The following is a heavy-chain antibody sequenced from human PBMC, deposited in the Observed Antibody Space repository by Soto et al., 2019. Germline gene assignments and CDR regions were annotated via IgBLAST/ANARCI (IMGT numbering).Heavy chain of an antibody. CDR3: ARPRGDFAAGYFDY. Sequence: QVQLVQSGAEVKKPGSSVKVSCKASGGTFSSYTISWVRQAPGQGLEWMGRIIPILGIANYAQKFQGRVTITADKSTSTGYMELSSLRSEDTAVYYCARPRGDFAAGYFDYWGQGTLVTVSS. D-gene: IGHD4-17*01. V-gene: IGHV1-69*02. CDR1: GGTFSSYT. J-gene: IGHJ4*02. CDR2: IIPILGIA.